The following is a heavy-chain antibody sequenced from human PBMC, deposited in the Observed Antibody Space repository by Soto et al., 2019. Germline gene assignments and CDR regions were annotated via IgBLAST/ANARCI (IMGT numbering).Heavy chain of an antibody. CDR2: IYYSGST. V-gene: IGHV4-39*01. Sequence: SETLSLTCTVSGGSISSSSYYWGWIRQPPGKGLEWIGSIYYSGSTYYNPSLKSRVTISVDTSKNQFSLKLSSVTAADTAVYYCARLTGYCIFVSCYSGSHFVFWGPGPLLSVFS. CDR3: ARLTGYCIFVSCYSGSHFVF. D-gene: IGHD2-15*01. CDR1: GGSISSSSYY. J-gene: IGHJ4*02.